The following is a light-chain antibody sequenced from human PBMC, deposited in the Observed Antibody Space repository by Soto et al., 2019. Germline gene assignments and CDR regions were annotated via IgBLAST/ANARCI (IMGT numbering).Light chain of an antibody. J-gene: IGLJ2*01. CDR1: SSNIESNY. CDR3: AAWDDGLSGSYII. Sequence: QSVLAQPPSASGTPGQRVTISCSGSSSNIESNYVYWFQQLPGTAPKLLIHTNNQRPSGVPDRFSGSKSGTSASLAISGLRSEDEADYHCAAWDDGLSGSYIIFGGGTKVTVL. CDR2: TNN. V-gene: IGLV1-47*02.